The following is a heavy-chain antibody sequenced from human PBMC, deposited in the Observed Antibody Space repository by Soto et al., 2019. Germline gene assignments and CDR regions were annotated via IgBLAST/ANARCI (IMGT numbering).Heavy chain of an antibody. CDR1: GFTFSSYW. CDR2: IKQDGSEK. D-gene: IGHD2-21*01. Sequence: EVQLVESGGGLVQPGGAVRLSCAASGFTFSSYWMSWVRQAPGKGLEWVANIKQDGSEKYYVDSVKGRCTFSRDNAKNSLYLQTNSPRPEHTAVYYCAREVTENIVLVIAIDAFEIWGQGTMVTVSS. V-gene: IGHV3-7*01. CDR3: AREVTENIVLVIAIDAFEI. J-gene: IGHJ3*02.